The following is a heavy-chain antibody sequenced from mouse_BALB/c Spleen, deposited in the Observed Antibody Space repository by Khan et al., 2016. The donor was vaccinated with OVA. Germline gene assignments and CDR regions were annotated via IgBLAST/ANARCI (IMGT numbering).Heavy chain of an antibody. V-gene: IGHV2-9*02. CDR2: MWAGGST. CDR3: ARPYYGSAWFAY. D-gene: IGHD1-1*01. J-gene: IGHJ3*01. Sequence: QVQLKESGPGLVAPSQSLSITCTVSGFSLTNYGVHWVRQSPGKGLEWLGVMWAGGSTNYNSALMSRLNITKDNSKSQIFLKVNSLQTDDTARDYCARPYYGSAWFAYWGQATLVTVSA. CDR1: GFSLTNYG.